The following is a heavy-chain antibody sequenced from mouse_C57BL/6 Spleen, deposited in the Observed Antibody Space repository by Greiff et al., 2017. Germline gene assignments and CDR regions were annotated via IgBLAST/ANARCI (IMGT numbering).Heavy chain of an antibody. Sequence: DVKLQESGAELVKPGASVKLSCTASGFNIKDYYMHWVKQRTEQGLEWIGRIDPEDGETKYAPKFQGKATITADTSSNTAYLQLSSLTSEDTSVYYGASSVGSSYDFDVWGTGTTGTVSS. D-gene: IGHD1-1*01. J-gene: IGHJ1*03. V-gene: IGHV14-2*01. CDR2: IDPEDGET. CDR3: ASSVGSSYDFDV. CDR1: GFNIKDYY.